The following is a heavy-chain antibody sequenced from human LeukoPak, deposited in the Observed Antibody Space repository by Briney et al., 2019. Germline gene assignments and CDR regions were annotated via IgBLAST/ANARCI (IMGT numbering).Heavy chain of an antibody. D-gene: IGHD3-22*01. CDR1: GGSISSSSYY. CDR3: ARASNYFDILY. CDR2: IYYSGST. V-gene: IGHV4-39*01. J-gene: IGHJ4*02. Sequence: SETLSLTCTVSGGSISSSSYYWGWIRQPPGKGLEWIGTIYYSGSTYYNPSLKCRVTISIDTSKNQFSLRLSSVTAADTAVYFCARASNYFDILYWGQGTLVTVSS.